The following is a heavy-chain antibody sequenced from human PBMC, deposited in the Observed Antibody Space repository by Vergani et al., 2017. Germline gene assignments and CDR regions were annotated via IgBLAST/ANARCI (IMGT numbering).Heavy chain of an antibody. J-gene: IGHJ4*02. D-gene: IGHD6-13*01. CDR2: IYSGGST. CDR3: ARGIAAAGKLHPPDF. Sequence: EVQLVEPGGGLIKHGGSLRLSCAASGFTVSSNYMSWVRQAPGKGLEWGSGIYSGGSTYYADSVKGRFTISRDNSKNTLYLQMNSLRAEDTAVYYCARGIAAAGKLHPPDFWGQGTLVTVSS. V-gene: IGHV3-53*01. CDR1: GFTVSSNY.